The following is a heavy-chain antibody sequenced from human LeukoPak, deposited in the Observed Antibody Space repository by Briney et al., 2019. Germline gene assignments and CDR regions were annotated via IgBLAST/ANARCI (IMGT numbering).Heavy chain of an antibody. D-gene: IGHD6-19*01. V-gene: IGHV1-69*04. CDR1: GGTFSSYA. J-gene: IGHJ4*02. Sequence: ASVKVSCKASGGTFSSYAISWVRQAPGQGLEWMGRIIPILGIANYAQKFQGRVTITADKSTSTAYMELSSLRSEDTAVYYCARAHPGEQWLADYWGQGTLVTVSS. CDR2: IIPILGIA. CDR3: ARAHPGEQWLADY.